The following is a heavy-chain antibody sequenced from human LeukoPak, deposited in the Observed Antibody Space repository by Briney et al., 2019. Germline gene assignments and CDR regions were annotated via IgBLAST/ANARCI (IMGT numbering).Heavy chain of an antibody. J-gene: IGHJ3*02. CDR1: GGSISSYY. Sequence: SETLSLTCTVSGGSISSYYWSWIRQPPVKGLEWIGYIYYSGSTNYNPSLKSRVTISVDTSKNQFSLKLSSVTAADTAVYYCARRDYDFWSGYYGAFDIWGQGTMVTVSS. CDR3: ARRDYDFWSGYYGAFDI. D-gene: IGHD3-3*01. CDR2: IYYSGST. V-gene: IGHV4-59*08.